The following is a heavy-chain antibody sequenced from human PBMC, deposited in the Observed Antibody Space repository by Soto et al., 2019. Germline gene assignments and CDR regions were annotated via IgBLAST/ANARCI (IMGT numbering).Heavy chain of an antibody. J-gene: IGHJ6*03. D-gene: IGHD2-2*01. CDR1: GFTFSSYS. V-gene: IGHV3-21*01. CDR3: ARVPLDIVVVPAEAPYYYYYYMDV. CDR2: ISSSSSYI. Sequence: GGSLRLSCAASGFTFSSYSMNWVRQAPGKGLEWVSSISSSSSYIYYADSVKGRFTISRDNAKDSLYLQMNSMRAEDRAVYYCARVPLDIVVVPAEAPYYYYYYMDVWGKGTTVTVSS.